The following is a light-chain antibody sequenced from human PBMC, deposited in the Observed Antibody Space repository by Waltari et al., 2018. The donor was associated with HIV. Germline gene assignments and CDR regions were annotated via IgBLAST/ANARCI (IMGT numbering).Light chain of an antibody. V-gene: IGLV2-18*01. CDR2: EVN. CDR3: SLYTGTTNVL. J-gene: IGLJ2*01. Sequence: QSALTQPPSVSGSPGQSVSISCTGSSSDVGSYNRVSWYQQPPGTAPKLIIYEVNNRPSGVPDRFSGSQSGNTASLTISGLQAEDEADYYCSLYTGTTNVLVGGGTKLTV. CDR1: SSDVGSYNR.